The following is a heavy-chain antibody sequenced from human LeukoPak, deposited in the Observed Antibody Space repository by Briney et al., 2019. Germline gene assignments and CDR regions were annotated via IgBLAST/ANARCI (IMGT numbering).Heavy chain of an antibody. D-gene: IGHD3-22*01. CDR3: ARSGRIVVFDY. CDR1: GGSISSSSYY. J-gene: IGHJ4*02. Sequence: SETLSLTCTVSGGSISSSSYYWGWIRQPPGKGLEWIGSIYYSGSTYYNPSLKSRVTISVDTSKNQFSLKLSSVTAADTAVYYCARSGRIVVFDYWGQGTLVTVSS. V-gene: IGHV4-39*01. CDR2: IYYSGST.